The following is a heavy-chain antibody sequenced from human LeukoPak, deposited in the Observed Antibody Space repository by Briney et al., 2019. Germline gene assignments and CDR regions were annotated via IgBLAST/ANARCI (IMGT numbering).Heavy chain of an antibody. J-gene: IGHJ4*02. CDR2: ISGDGGST. CDR3: AKDIGYSGSCADY. V-gene: IGHV3-43*02. CDR1: GFTFDDYA. Sequence: GGSLRLSCAASGFTFDDYAMHWIRQAPGKGLEWVSLISGDGGSTDYTDSVKGRFTISRDNSKNTLYMQMNSLRTEDTALYYCAKDIGYSGSCADYWGQGTLVTVSS. D-gene: IGHD1-26*01.